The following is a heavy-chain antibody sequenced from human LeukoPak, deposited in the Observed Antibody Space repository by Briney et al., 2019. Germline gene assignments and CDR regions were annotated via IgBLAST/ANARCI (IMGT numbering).Heavy chain of an antibody. CDR2: ISSSSSYI. J-gene: IGHJ3*02. CDR1: GFTFSSYS. CDR3: ARAPTDAFDI. V-gene: IGHV3-21*01. Sequence: NPGGSLRLSXAAPGFTFSSYSMNWVRQAPGKGLEWVSSISSSSSYIYYADSVKGRFTISRDNAKNSLYLQMNSLRAEDTAVYYCARAPTDAFDIWGQGTMVTVSS.